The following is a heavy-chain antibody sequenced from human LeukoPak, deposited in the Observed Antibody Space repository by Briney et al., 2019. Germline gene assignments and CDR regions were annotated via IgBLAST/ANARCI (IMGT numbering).Heavy chain of an antibody. CDR3: AREGGFYRPLDY. CDR1: GGSISGYY. D-gene: IGHD3-3*01. Sequence: SETLSLTCTVSGGSISGYYWSWIRQPPGKGLEWIGYIYYSGSTNYHPSLKSRVTLSVDTSNRHFSLQLDSVTAADTAVYYCAREGGFYRPLDYSGQGTLVTVSS. J-gene: IGHJ4*02. CDR2: IYYSGST. V-gene: IGHV4-59*01.